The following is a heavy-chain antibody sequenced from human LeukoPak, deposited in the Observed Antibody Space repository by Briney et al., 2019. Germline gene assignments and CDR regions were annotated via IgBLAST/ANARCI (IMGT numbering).Heavy chain of an antibody. V-gene: IGHV3-33*01. D-gene: IGHD6-19*01. CDR3: ARDSSGWYGLDY. Sequence: GRSLRLSCAASGFTFSSYGMHWVRQAPGKGLEWVAVIWYDGSNKYYADSVKGRFTISRDNSKNTLYLQMNSLRAEDTAVYYCARDSSGWYGLDYWGQGTLVTVSS. CDR1: GFTFSSYG. CDR2: IWYDGSNK. J-gene: IGHJ4*02.